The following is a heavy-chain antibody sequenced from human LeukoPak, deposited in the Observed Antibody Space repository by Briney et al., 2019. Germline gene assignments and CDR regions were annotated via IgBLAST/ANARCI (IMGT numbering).Heavy chain of an antibody. D-gene: IGHD1-26*01. V-gene: IGHV4-59*01. J-gene: IGHJ4*02. CDR1: GGSITTYY. CDR3: ARGEPSGRPGIGFDY. CDR2: VHYSEET. Sequence: SETLSLTYTVSGGSITTYYWSWIRQPPGKGLEWIGHVHYSEETKYNPSLKSRVTPSLDTSKNQFSLNLNSVTAADTAVYYCARGEPSGRPGIGFDYWGQGTLVTVSS.